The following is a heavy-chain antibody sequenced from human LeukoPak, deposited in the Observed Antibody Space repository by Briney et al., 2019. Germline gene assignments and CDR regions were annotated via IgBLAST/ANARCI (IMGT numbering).Heavy chain of an antibody. Sequence: KPSETLSLTCTVSGGSITGYYWTWIRQPPGKGLEWIGYIYYTGSTNYNPSLKSRVTISVDTSKSQFFLKLSSVTAAETAVYYCARLPAGSARGFAFDIWGQGTMVTVSS. D-gene: IGHD3-10*01. CDR3: ARLPAGSARGFAFDI. J-gene: IGHJ3*02. CDR1: GGSITGYY. CDR2: IYYTGST. V-gene: IGHV4-59*08.